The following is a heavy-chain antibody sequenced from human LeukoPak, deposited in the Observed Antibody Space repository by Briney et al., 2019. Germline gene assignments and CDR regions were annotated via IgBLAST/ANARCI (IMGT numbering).Heavy chain of an antibody. Sequence: SETLSLTCTVSGGSISSGGYYWSWIRQPPGKGLEWIGYIYYSGSTNYNPSLKSRVTISVDTSKDQFSLKLSSVTAADTAVYYCARAPPSGSYLLDYWGQGTLVTVSS. D-gene: IGHD1-26*01. CDR3: ARAPPSGSYLLDY. CDR2: IYYSGST. V-gene: IGHV4-61*08. CDR1: GGSISSGGYY. J-gene: IGHJ4*02.